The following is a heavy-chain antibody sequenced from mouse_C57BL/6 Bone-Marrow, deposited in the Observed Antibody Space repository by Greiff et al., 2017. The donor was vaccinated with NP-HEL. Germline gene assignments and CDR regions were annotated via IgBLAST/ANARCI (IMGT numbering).Heavy chain of an antibody. CDR1: GYTFTSYW. D-gene: IGHD2-3*01. CDR3: ARSEDLLGGGLAY. Sequence: QVQLKQPGAELVKPGASVKLSCKASGYTFTSYWMHWVKQRPGRGLEWIGRIDPNSGGTKYTEKFKSKATLTADKPSSTAYMQLSSLTSGGSAVYYCARSEDLLGGGLAYWGQGTLVTVSA. J-gene: IGHJ3*01. CDR2: IDPNSGGT. V-gene: IGHV1-72*01.